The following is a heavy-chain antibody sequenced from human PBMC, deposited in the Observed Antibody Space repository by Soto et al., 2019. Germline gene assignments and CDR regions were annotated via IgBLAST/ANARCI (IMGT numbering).Heavy chain of an antibody. CDR2: INHSGST. J-gene: IGHJ4*02. V-gene: IGHV4-34*01. CDR3: ARAPVGLDTISYFDY. D-gene: IGHD3-3*01. CDR1: GGSFSGYY. Sequence: SETLSLTCAVYGGSFSGYYWSWIRQPPGKGLEWIGEINHSGSTSYNPSLKSRVTISVDTSKNQFSLKLTSVTAADTAVYFCARAPVGLDTISYFDYWGQGKLVTVSS.